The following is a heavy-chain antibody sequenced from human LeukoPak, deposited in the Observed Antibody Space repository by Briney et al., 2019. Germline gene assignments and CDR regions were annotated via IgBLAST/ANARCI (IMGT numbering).Heavy chain of an antibody. CDR1: GFTFDDYA. CDR3: AKDTHSNYGRDWFDP. J-gene: IGHJ5*02. V-gene: IGHV3-43*02. Sequence: PGGSLRLSCAASGFTFDDYAMHWVRQAPGKRLGWVSLISGDGGSTYYADSVKSRFTISRDNSKNSLYLQMNSLRTEDTALYYCAKDTHSNYGRDWFDPWGQGTLVTVSS. D-gene: IGHD4-11*01. CDR2: ISGDGGST.